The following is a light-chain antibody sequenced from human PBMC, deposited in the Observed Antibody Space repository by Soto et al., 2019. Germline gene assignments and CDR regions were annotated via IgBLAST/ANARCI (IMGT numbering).Light chain of an antibody. J-gene: IGLJ1*01. Sequence: QSALTQPPSVSGAPGQRGTISCAGSSSNIGAGYNIHWYQQLPGTAPKLLIYDNSHRPSGVPDRFSGSKSGTSASLAITGLQAEDEADYYCQTYDRSLSGYVFGTGTKVTVL. CDR3: QTYDRSLSGYV. V-gene: IGLV1-40*01. CDR2: DNS. CDR1: SSNIGAGYN.